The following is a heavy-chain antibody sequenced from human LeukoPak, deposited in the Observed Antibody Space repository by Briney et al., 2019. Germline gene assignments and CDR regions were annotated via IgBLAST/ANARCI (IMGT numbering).Heavy chain of an antibody. J-gene: IGHJ4*02. CDR1: GGTFSSYA. D-gene: IGHD6-6*01. CDR3: ARDPPGRPYSSSSYG. V-gene: IGHV1-69*06. CDR2: IIPMFGTA. Sequence: ASVKVSCKASGGTFSSYAISWVRQAPGQGLEWMGGIIPMFGTANYAQKFQGRVTITADRSTSTAYMELSSLRSEDTAVYYCARDPPGRPYSSSSYGWGQGTLVTVSS.